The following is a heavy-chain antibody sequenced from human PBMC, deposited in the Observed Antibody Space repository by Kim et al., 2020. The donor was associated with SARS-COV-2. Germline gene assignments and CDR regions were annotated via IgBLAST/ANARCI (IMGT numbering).Heavy chain of an antibody. D-gene: IGHD5-18*01. V-gene: IGHV1-69*13. J-gene: IGHJ6*02. CDR2: IIPIFGTA. Sequence: SVKVCKASGGTFSSYAISWVRQAPGQGLEWMGGIIPIFGTANYAQKFQGRVTITADESTSTAYMELSSLRSEDTAVYYCARANGYSYGYYYYGMDVWGQGTTVTVSS. CDR1: GGTFSSYA. CDR3: ARANGYSYGYYYYGMDV.